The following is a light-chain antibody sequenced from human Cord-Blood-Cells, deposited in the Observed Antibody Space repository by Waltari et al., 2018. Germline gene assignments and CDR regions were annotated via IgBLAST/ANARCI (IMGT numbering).Light chain of an antibody. CDR3: SSYAGSNNYV. V-gene: IGLV2-8*01. J-gene: IGLJ1*01. CDR2: EVS. Sequence: QSALTQPPSASGSPGQSVTISCTGTSSDVGGYNYVSWYQQHPDKATKLMIYEVSKRPSGVPVRFSGSKSGNTASLTVSGLQAEDEADYYCSSYAGSNNYVFGTGTKVTVL. CDR1: SSDVGGYNY.